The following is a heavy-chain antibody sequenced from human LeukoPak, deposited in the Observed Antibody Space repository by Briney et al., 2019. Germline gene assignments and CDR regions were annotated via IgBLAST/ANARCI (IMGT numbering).Heavy chain of an antibody. V-gene: IGHV4-34*01. J-gene: IGHJ6*03. Sequence: PSESLSLTCAVYGGSFSGYYWSWIRQPPGKGLEWIGEINHSGSTNYNPSLKSRVTISVDTSKNQFSLKLSSVTAADTAVYYCARVSVLLWFGEFYRSDYYYYYMDVWGKGTTVTVSS. CDR3: ARVSVLLWFGEFYRSDYYYYYMDV. CDR1: GGSFSGYY. D-gene: IGHD3-10*01. CDR2: INHSGST.